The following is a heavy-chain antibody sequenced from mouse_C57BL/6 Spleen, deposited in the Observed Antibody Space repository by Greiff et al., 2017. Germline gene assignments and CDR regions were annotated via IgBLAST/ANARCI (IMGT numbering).Heavy chain of an antibody. V-gene: IGHV5-17*01. D-gene: IGHD2-5*01. CDR1: GFTFSDYG. CDR3: ARENYSNYLWFAY. J-gene: IGHJ3*01. CDR2: ISSGSSTI. Sequence: EVKVVESGGGLVKPGGSLKLSCAASGFTFSDYGMHWVRQAPEKGLEWVAYISSGSSTIYYADTEKGRFTISRDNAKNTLFLQMTSLRSEDTAMYYCARENYSNYLWFAYWGQGTLVTVSA.